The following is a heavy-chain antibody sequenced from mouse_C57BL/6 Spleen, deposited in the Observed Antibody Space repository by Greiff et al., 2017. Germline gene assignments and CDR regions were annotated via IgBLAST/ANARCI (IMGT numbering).Heavy chain of an antibody. CDR2: IYPSDSET. J-gene: IGHJ1*03. CDR1: GYTFTSYW. D-gene: IGHD1-1*01. V-gene: IGHV1-61*01. CDR3: ARLAYYGSRIWYFDV. Sequence: QVQLQQPGAELVRPGSSVKLSCKASGYTFTSYWMDWVKQRPGQGLEWIGNIYPSDSETHYNQKFKDKATLTVDKSSSTAYMQLSSLTSEDSAVYYCARLAYYGSRIWYFDVWGTGTTVTVSS.